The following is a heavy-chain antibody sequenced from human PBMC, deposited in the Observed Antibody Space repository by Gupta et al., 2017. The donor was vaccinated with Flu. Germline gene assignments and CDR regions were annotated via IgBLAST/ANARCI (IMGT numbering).Heavy chain of an antibody. CDR1: GFTFTTYE. CDR3: VQFQLLEDY. V-gene: IGHV3-48*03. D-gene: IGHD1-1*01. CDR2: ISSSGSTT. J-gene: IGHJ4*02. Sequence: EVRLVESGGGLAQPGGSLRHSCATSGFTFTTYEFDWVRQAPGKGLEWVSHISSSGSTTNYADSVKGRFTMSRDDAKDSLYLQMNSLRAEDTAVYYCVQFQLLEDYWGPGTLVSVSS.